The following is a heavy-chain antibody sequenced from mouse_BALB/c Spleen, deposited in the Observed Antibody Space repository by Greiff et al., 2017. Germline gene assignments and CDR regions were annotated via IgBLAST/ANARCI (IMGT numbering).Heavy chain of an antibody. V-gene: IGHV5-9-4*01. Sequence: DVQLVESGGGLVKPGGSLKLSCAASGFTFSSYAMSWVRQSPEKRLEWVAEISSGGSYTYYPDTVTGRFTISRDNAKNTLYLEMSSLRSEDTAMYYCARFYGNYYFDYWGQGTTLTVSS. D-gene: IGHD2-1*01. CDR1: GFTFSSYA. CDR2: ISSGGSYT. J-gene: IGHJ2*01. CDR3: ARFYGNYYFDY.